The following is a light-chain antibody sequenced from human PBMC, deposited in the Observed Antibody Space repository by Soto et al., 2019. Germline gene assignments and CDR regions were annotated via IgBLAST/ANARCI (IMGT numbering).Light chain of an antibody. CDR3: QQYNNYSGT. CDR2: KAS. V-gene: IGKV1-5*03. Sequence: DIQMTQSPSTLSASVGDRVTITCRASQSVRSWLAWYQQKPGKAPKLLIYKASSLESGVPSRFSGSGSGTEFTLTISSLQPDDFATYYCQQYNNYSGTFGQGTKVEIK. J-gene: IGKJ1*01. CDR1: QSVRSW.